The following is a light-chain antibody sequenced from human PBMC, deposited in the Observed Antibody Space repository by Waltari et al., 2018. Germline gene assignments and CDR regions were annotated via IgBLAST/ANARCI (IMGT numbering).Light chain of an antibody. CDR1: QSISSSY. J-gene: IGKJ2*01. V-gene: IGKV3-20*01. Sequence: EIVLTQSPGTLSLSPGERATLSCRASQSISSSYLAWYQQKLGQAPRLFIYGASTRATGIPDRFSGSGSGTDFTLTISRLEPEDFAVYYCQYYSTSPPYTFGQGTELEIK. CDR3: QYYSTSPPYT. CDR2: GAS.